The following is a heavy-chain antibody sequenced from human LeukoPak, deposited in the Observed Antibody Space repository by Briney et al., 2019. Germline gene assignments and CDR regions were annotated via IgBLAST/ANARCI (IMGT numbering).Heavy chain of an antibody. Sequence: GGSLRLSCAASGFTFSSYAMSWVRQAPGKGLEWVAFIRYDGSNKYYADSVKGRFTISRDNSKNTLYLQMNSLRAEDTAVYYCALLGYCSSTSCRPFDYWGQGTLVTVSS. CDR1: GFTFSSYA. V-gene: IGHV3-30*02. CDR2: IRYDGSNK. J-gene: IGHJ4*02. CDR3: ALLGYCSSTSCRPFDY. D-gene: IGHD2-2*01.